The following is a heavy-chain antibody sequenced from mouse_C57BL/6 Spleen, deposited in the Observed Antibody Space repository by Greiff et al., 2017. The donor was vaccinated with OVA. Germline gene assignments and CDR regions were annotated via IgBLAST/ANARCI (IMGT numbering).Heavy chain of an antibody. V-gene: IGHV1-18*01. CDR3: AREGWDGDYYAMDY. CDR2: INPNNGGT. J-gene: IGHJ4*01. Sequence: SGPELVKPGASVKIPCKASGYTFTDYNMDWVKQSHGKSLEWIGDINPNNGGTIYNQKFKGKATLTVDKSSSTAYMELRSLTSEDTAVYYCAREGWDGDYYAMDYWGQGTSVTVSS. CDR1: GYTFTDYN. D-gene: IGHD3-3*01.